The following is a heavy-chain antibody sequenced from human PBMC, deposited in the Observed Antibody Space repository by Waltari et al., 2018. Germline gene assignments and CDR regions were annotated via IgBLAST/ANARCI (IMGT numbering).Heavy chain of an antibody. V-gene: IGHV3-48*03. D-gene: IGHD2-15*01. CDR1: GFPFSSYE. Sequence: EGQLVESGGTLVQPGGYLRLSCAASGFPFSSYEMHWVRQAPGKGLEWISYISVGGHTIDYADSVKGRFTISRDNAENSLFLQMDSLRVDDTAIYYCARDIGFCSGNNCFSVLWGQGTLVTVSS. CDR2: ISVGGHTI. CDR3: ARDIGFCSGNNCFSVL. J-gene: IGHJ4*02.